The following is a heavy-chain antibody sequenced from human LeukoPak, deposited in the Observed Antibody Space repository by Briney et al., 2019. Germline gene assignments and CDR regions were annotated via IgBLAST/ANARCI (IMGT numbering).Heavy chain of an antibody. D-gene: IGHD6-19*01. CDR1: GGTFSSYA. Sequence: SVKVFCKASGGTFSSYAISWVRQAPGQGLEWMGRIIPILGIANYAQTFQGRVTITADKSTSTAYMTLSSRRCEDTAVYYCGRAGYSSGWYGGFDYWGQGTLVTVSS. CDR2: IIPILGIA. V-gene: IGHV1-69*04. CDR3: GRAGYSSGWYGGFDY. J-gene: IGHJ4*02.